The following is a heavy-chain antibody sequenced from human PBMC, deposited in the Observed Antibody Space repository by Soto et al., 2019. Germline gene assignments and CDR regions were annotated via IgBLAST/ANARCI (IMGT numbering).Heavy chain of an antibody. CDR2: ISSDVVNY. D-gene: IGHD2-15*01. J-gene: IGHJ4*02. CDR1: GFTFSSFA. V-gene: IGHV3-30-3*01. Sequence: QVQLVESEGGVVQPGRSLRLSCAASGFTFSSFAMHWVRQAPGKGLEWLAVISSDVVNYYYAESVKGRFTISRYNSKNTLYLQMNSLRNEDTAVYYCARGGAWTPEGLGYWGQGTLVTVSS. CDR3: ARGGAWTPEGLGY.